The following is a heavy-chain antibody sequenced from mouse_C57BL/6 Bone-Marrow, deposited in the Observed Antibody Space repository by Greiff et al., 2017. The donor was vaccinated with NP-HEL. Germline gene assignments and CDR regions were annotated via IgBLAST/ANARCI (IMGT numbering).Heavy chain of an antibody. CDR2: ITHSGET. V-gene: IGHV12-3*01. D-gene: IGHD1-1*01. Sequence: VQRVESGPGLVKPSQSLFLTCSITGFPITSGYYWIWIRQSPGKPLEWMGYITHSGETFYNPSLQSPISITRETSKNQFFLQLNSVTTEDTAMYYCAGDRTTVTGYWGQGTTLTVSS. CDR3: AGDRTTVTGY. J-gene: IGHJ2*01. CDR1: GFPITSGYY.